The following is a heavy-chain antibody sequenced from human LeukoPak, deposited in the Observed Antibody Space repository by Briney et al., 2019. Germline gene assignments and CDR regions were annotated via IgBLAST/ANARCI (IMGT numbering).Heavy chain of an antibody. V-gene: IGHV1-18*01. D-gene: IGHD2-2*02. Sequence: ASVKVSCKASGFPFTSYGFTWVRQAPGQGLEWMGWISAYNGNTNYAQKVLGRVTVTTDTSTSTVYMELRSLRSDDTAVYYCARLVCSSTTCYSFYFDYWGQGTLVTVSS. J-gene: IGHJ4*02. CDR1: GFPFTSYG. CDR2: ISAYNGNT. CDR3: ARLVCSSTTCYSFYFDY.